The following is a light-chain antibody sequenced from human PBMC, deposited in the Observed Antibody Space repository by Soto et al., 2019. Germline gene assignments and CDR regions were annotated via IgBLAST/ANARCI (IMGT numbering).Light chain of an antibody. CDR3: QQYNNWPPLT. Sequence: EIVMTQSPATLSVSPGERATLSCRASQSVSINLAWYQQKPGQAPRLLIYVASTRATGIPARFSGSGSETEVTLTISSLASEDFAVYYCQQYNNWPPLTFGGGTKVAIK. CDR2: VAS. CDR1: QSVSIN. J-gene: IGKJ4*01. V-gene: IGKV3-15*01.